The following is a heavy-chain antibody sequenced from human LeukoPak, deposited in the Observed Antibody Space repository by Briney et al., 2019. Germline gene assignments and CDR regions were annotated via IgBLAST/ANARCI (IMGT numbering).Heavy chain of an antibody. CDR1: GFTFSSYA. D-gene: IGHD2-2*02. CDR3: ANGQGWTATYTDY. CDR2: ISGSGRTA. Sequence: GGSLRLSCAASGFTFSSYAMNWVRQVPGKGLEWVSGISGSGRTAYYADSVKGRFTISRDNSRNTLYLQMNSLRAEDTAIYYCANGQGWTATYTDYWGQGTLVTVSS. V-gene: IGHV3-23*01. J-gene: IGHJ4*02.